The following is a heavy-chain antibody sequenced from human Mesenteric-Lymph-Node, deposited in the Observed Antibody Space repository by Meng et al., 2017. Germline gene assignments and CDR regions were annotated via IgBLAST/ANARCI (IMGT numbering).Heavy chain of an antibody. CDR1: GYTFTSSG. Sequence: ASVKVSCKASGYTFTSSGITWVRQAPGQGLEWMGWISAYNVNTNYAQKFQGRVTMTTDTSTSTAYMELRSLRSDDTAVYYCARDRGFCSGGTCYSTPCDYWGQGTLVTVSS. CDR3: ARDRGFCSGGTCYSTPCDY. J-gene: IGHJ4*02. D-gene: IGHD2-15*01. CDR2: ISAYNVNT. V-gene: IGHV1-18*01.